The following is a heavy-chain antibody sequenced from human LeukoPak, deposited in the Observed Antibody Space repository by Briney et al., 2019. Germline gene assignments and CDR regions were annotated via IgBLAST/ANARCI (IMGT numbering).Heavy chain of an antibody. CDR1: GGSFSGYY. V-gene: IGHV4-34*01. Sequence: PSETLSLTCAVYGGSFSGYYWSWIRQPPGKGLEWVGEINHSGSTNYNPSLKSRATISVDTSKNQFSLKLSSVTAADTAVYYCARGCSSTSCLYYFDYWGQGTLVTVSS. D-gene: IGHD2-2*01. CDR2: INHSGST. CDR3: ARGCSSTSCLYYFDY. J-gene: IGHJ4*02.